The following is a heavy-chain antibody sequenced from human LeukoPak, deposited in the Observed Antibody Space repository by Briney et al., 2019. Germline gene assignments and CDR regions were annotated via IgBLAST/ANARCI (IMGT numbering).Heavy chain of an antibody. CDR3: ARASYGDYIFDY. D-gene: IGHD4-17*01. V-gene: IGHV3-53*01. Sequence: GGSLRLSCAASWFTVSSNYMSWVRQAPGKGLEWVSVIYSGGSTYYADSVKGRFTISRDNSKNTLYRQMNSLRAEDTAVYYCARASYGDYIFDYWGQGTLVTVSS. J-gene: IGHJ4*02. CDR2: IYSGGST. CDR1: WFTVSSNY.